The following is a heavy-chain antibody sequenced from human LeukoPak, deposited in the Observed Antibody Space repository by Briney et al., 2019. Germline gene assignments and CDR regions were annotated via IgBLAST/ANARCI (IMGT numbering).Heavy chain of an antibody. Sequence: GGSLRLSCAASGFTFSSHGMHWVRQAPGRGLEWVAVISYDGNNKYYADSVKGRFTISRDNSKNTLYLQMNSLRAEDTAVYYCARAKPWYSSGSIDYWGQGTLVTVSS. J-gene: IGHJ4*02. CDR3: ARAKPWYSSGSIDY. V-gene: IGHV3-30*03. CDR1: GFTFSSHG. CDR2: ISYDGNNK. D-gene: IGHD6-19*01.